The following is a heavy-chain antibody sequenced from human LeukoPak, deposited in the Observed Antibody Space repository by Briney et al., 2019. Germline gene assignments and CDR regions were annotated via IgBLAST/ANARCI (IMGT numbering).Heavy chain of an antibody. J-gene: IGHJ6*02. CDR2: MNPNSGNT. D-gene: IGHD2-21*02. Sequence: ASVKVSCKASGYTFTGYYMHWVRQATGQGLEWMGWMNPNSGNTGYAQKFQGRVTMTRNTSISTAYMELSSLRSEDTAVYYCASDVVVTAMGMDVWGQGATVTVSS. CDR3: ASDVVVTAMGMDV. V-gene: IGHV1-8*02. CDR1: GYTFTGYY.